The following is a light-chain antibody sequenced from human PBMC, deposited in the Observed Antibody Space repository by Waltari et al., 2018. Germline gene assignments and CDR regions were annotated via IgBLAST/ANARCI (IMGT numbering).Light chain of an antibody. Sequence: QSALTQPASVSGSPGQSITISCTGTSSDVGGYNYFSWYQQHPGKAPKLMIYDVSRRPSGVSNRFSGSESSNTACLTISGLQAEDEADYCCCSYAGSSTLVFGGGTKLTVL. CDR3: CSYAGSSTLV. CDR1: SSDVGGYNY. V-gene: IGLV2-23*02. J-gene: IGLJ2*01. CDR2: DVS.